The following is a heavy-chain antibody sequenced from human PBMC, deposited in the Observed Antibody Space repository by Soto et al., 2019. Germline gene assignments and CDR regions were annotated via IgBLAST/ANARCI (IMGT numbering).Heavy chain of an antibody. CDR3: ARELGIAARPTPILDY. CDR1: GGSISSYY. CDR2: IYTSGST. Sequence: PSETLSLTCTVSGGSISSYYWSWIRQPAGKGLEWIGRIYTSGSTNYNPSLKSRVTMSVDTSKNQFSLKLSSVTAADTAVYYCARELGIAARPTPILDYWGQGTLVTVS. V-gene: IGHV4-4*07. D-gene: IGHD6-6*01. J-gene: IGHJ4*02.